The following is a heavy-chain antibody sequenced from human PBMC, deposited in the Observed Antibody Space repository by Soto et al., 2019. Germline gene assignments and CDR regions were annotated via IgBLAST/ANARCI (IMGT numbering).Heavy chain of an antibody. D-gene: IGHD3-10*01. CDR2: INQDGTEK. V-gene: IGHV3-7*01. J-gene: IGHJ4*02. Sequence: GGSLRLSCATSAFTFSRYWMTWVRQVPGKGLEWVANINQDGTEKYYLASVKGRFTISRDNAKDSLDLQMNALSADDTAVYYCAKAPDGSGREYYCDYWGQGTLVTVSS. CDR3: AKAPDGSGREYYCDY. CDR1: AFTFSRYW.